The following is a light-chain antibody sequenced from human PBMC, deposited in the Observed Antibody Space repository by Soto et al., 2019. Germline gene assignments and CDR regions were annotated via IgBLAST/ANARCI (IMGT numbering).Light chain of an antibody. J-gene: IGLJ1*01. Sequence: QSALTQPPSVSGSHGQSVAISCTGTSSDVGSYNRVAWYQQPPGTAPKLIIYDVTNRPSGVPDRFSGSKSGNTASLTISGLQAEDEADYYCNSFTTSSTYVFGNGTKVTVL. V-gene: IGLV2-18*02. CDR1: SSDVGSYNR. CDR3: NSFTTSSTYV. CDR2: DVT.